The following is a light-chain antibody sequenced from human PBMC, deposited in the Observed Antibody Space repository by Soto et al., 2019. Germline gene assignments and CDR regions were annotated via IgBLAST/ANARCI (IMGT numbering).Light chain of an antibody. CDR1: QSISSY. CDR3: QQSYSTPLT. J-gene: IGKJ4*01. CDR2: AAS. V-gene: IGKV1-39*01. Sequence: DIQMTQSPSSLSASVGDRVTITCRASQSISSYLNWYQQKPGKAPKLLIYAASSLQSGVPSRFSGSESGTDSTLTISSLQPEDFATYYWQQSYSTPLTFGGGTKVEIK.